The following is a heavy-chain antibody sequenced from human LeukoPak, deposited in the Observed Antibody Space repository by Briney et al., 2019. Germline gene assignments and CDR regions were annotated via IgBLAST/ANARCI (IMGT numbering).Heavy chain of an antibody. D-gene: IGHD2-2*01. V-gene: IGHV3-23*01. CDR2: ISGSGGST. J-gene: IGHJ4*02. CDR1: GFTFSSYA. CDR3: ATKGGLVVPAANSDY. Sequence: GGSLRLSCAASGFTFSSYAMSWVRQAPGKGLEWVSAISGSGGSTYYADSVKGRFTISRDNAKDSLYLQMNSLRAEDTAVYYCATKGGLVVPAANSDYWGQGTLVTVSS.